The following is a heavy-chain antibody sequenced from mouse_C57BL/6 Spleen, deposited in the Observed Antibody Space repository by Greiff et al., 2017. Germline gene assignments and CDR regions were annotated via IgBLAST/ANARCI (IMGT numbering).Heavy chain of an antibody. CDR1: GYTFTSYW. CDR3: ARKRGSYYSPYAMDY. J-gene: IGHJ4*01. CDR2: INPSNGGT. D-gene: IGHD2-12*01. Sequence: QVQLQQSGTELVKPGASVKLSCKASGYTFTSYWMHWVKQRPGQGLEWIGNINPSNGGTNYNEKFKSKATLTVDKSSSTAYMQLSSLTSEDSAVYYCARKRGSYYSPYAMDYWGQGTSVTVSS. V-gene: IGHV1-53*01.